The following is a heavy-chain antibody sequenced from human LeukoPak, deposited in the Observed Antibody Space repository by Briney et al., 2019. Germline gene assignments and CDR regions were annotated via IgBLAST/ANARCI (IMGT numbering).Heavy chain of an antibody. V-gene: IGHV4-59*12. CDR3: AREPDFYCGDDCYRYAFDI. J-gene: IGHJ3*02. CDR1: GASMSSYY. Sequence: PSETLSLTCTVSGASMSSYYWSWIRQPPGKGLEWIGYIYYSGSTNYNPSLKSRVTISLDTSKNQFSLKLSSVTAADTAVYYCAREPDFYCGDDCYRYAFDIWGQGTMVTVSS. CDR2: IYYSGST. D-gene: IGHD2-21*01.